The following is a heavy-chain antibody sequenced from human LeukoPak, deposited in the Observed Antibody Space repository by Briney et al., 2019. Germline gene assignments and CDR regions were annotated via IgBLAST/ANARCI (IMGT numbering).Heavy chain of an antibody. Sequence: ETLSLTCAVYVGSFSGYYWSWIRPAPGKGLEWVSAISGSGGSTYYADSLKGRFTISPDNSTNTLYLQMNSLRAEDTAVYYCAKWVIAAAGSTHFDYWGQGTLVTVSS. CDR3: AKWVIAAAGSTHFDY. J-gene: IGHJ4*02. CDR1: VGSFSGYY. CDR2: ISGSGGST. V-gene: IGHV3-23*01. D-gene: IGHD6-13*01.